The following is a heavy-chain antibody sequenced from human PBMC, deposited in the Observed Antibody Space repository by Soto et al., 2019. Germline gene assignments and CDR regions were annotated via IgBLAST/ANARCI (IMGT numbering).Heavy chain of an antibody. CDR3: ARGREGYYYMDV. D-gene: IGHD1-26*01. V-gene: IGHV3-13*01. CDR2: IGTAGDT. CDR1: GFTFSSYD. Sequence: GGSLRLSCAASGFTFSSYDMHWVRQATGKGLEWVSAIGTAGDTYYPGSVKGRFTISRENAKNSLYLQMNSLRAGDTAVYYCARGREGYYYMDVWGKGTTVTVSS. J-gene: IGHJ6*03.